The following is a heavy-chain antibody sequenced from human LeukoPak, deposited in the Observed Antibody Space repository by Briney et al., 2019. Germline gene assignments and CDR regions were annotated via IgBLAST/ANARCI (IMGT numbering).Heavy chain of an antibody. V-gene: IGHV3-21*01. D-gene: IGHD1-20*01. CDR3: ARGNWNDGND. CDR1: GFTFSSYS. Sequence: GGSLRLSCAASGFTFSSYSMNWVRQAPGKGLEWVSSISRGTTYIYYADSVKGRFTISRDNAKNSLHLQMNSLRAEDTAVYYCARGNWNDGNDWGQGTLVTVSS. CDR2: ISRGTTYI. J-gene: IGHJ4*02.